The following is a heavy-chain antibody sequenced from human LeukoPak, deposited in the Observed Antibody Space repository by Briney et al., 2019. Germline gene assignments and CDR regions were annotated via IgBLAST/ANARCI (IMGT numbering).Heavy chain of an antibody. V-gene: IGHV4-39*01. Sequence: SETLSLTCTVSGGSISYSSYYWGWIRQPPGKGLEWIGSIHYSGSTYYNPSLKSRVTISVDTSKNQFSLKLTSVTAADTAVYYCARAEGYYGSGSYYLDAFDIWGQGTMVTVSS. CDR1: GGSISYSSYY. D-gene: IGHD3-10*01. CDR2: IHYSGST. CDR3: ARAEGYYGSGSYYLDAFDI. J-gene: IGHJ3*02.